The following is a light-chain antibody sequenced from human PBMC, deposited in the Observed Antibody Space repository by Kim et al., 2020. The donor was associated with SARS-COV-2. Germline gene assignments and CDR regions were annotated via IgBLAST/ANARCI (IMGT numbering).Light chain of an antibody. Sequence: QSALTQPASVSGSPGQSITISCTGTSRDVGDYNYVSWYQQHPGKAPKLMIYDVSERPSGISNRFSGSKSGNTASLTISGLQAEDEADYYCSSYTSTTTVIFGGGTQLTV. CDR1: SRDVGDYNY. V-gene: IGLV2-14*03. J-gene: IGLJ2*01. CDR2: DVS. CDR3: SSYTSTTTVI.